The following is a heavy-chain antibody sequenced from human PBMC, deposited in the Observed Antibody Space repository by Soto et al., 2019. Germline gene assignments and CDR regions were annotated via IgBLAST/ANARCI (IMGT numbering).Heavy chain of an antibody. J-gene: IGHJ5*02. CDR3: ARGKYSSSWYEGGWFDP. Sequence: QVQLVQSGAEVKKPGSSVKVSCKASGGTFSSYAISWVRQAPGQGLEWMGGIIPIFGTANYAQKFQGRVTNTADESTSTAYMELSSLRSEDTAVYYCARGKYSSSWYEGGWFDPWGQGTLVTVSS. CDR1: GGTFSSYA. V-gene: IGHV1-69*01. CDR2: IIPIFGTA. D-gene: IGHD6-13*01.